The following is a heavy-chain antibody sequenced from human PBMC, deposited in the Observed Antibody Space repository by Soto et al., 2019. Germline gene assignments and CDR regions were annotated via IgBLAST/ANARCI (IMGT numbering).Heavy chain of an antibody. J-gene: IGHJ6*03. CDR2: IYYSGST. CDR3: AREGPGKVLVATTQGGYYYYMDV. D-gene: IGHD5-12*01. Sequence: QVQLQESGPGLVKPSQTLSLTCTVSGGSISSGGYYWSWIRQHPGKGLEWIGYIYYSGSTYYNPSLKSRVTISVDTSKNQFSLKLSSVTAADTAVYYCAREGPGKVLVATTQGGYYYYMDVWGKGTTVTVSS. CDR1: GGSISSGGYY. V-gene: IGHV4-31*03.